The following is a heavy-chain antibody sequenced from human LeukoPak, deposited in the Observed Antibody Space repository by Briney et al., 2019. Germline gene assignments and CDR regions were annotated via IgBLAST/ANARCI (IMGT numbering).Heavy chain of an antibody. V-gene: IGHV3-30*04. J-gene: IGHJ4*02. D-gene: IGHD3-10*01. CDR3: ARGGARRFGVGDY. CDR2: ISYDGTDK. CDR1: GFTFTTFP. Sequence: GGSLRLSCAASGFTFTTFPMHWVRQPPGKGLEWVAVISYDGTDKYYADSVKGRFTISRDNSKSTLYLQMNSLRAEDTAVYYCARGGARRFGVGDYWGQGTLVTVSS.